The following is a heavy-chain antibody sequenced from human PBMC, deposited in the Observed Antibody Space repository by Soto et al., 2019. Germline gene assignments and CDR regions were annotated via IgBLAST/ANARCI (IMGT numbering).Heavy chain of an antibody. CDR1: GGTFSSYA. CDR3: ARSRDGYNYGAFDI. D-gene: IGHD5-12*01. V-gene: IGHV1-69*13. J-gene: IGHJ3*02. CDR2: IIPIFGTA. Sequence: SVKVSYKASGGTFSSYAISWVRQAPGQGLEWMGGIIPIFGTANYAQKFQGRVTITADESTSTAYMELSSLRSEDTAVYYCARSRDGYNYGAFDIWGQGTMVTVS.